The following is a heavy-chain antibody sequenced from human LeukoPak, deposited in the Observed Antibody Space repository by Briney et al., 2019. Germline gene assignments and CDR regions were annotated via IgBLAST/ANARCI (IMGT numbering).Heavy chain of an antibody. CDR3: AMGVEVAGLDY. CDR1: GYTFTGYY. J-gene: IGHJ4*02. Sequence: ASVKVSCKASGYTFTGYYMHWVRQAPGQGLEWMGWINPNNGGTNYAQKFQGRVTMTRDTSISTAYMELSRLRSDDTAVYYCAMGVEVAGLDYWGQGTLVTVSS. V-gene: IGHV1-2*02. D-gene: IGHD6-19*01. CDR2: INPNNGGT.